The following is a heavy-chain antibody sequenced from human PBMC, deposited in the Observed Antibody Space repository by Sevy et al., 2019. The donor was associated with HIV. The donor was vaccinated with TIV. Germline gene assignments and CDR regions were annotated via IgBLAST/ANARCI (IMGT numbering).Heavy chain of an antibody. CDR2: INPNSGGT. D-gene: IGHD2-2*02. CDR3: ASRPGYCSSTSCYTPYYYGMDV. J-gene: IGHJ6*02. CDR1: GYTFTGYY. V-gene: IGHV1-2*02. Sequence: ASVKVSCKASGYTFTGYYMHWVRQAPGQGLEWMGWINPNSGGTNYAQKFQGRVTMTRDTSISTAYMELVRLRSDDTAVYYCASRPGYCSSTSCYTPYYYGMDVWGQGTTVTVSS.